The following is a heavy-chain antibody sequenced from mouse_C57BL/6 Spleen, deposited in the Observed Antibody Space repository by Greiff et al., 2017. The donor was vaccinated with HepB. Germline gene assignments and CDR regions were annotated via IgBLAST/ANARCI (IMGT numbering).Heavy chain of an antibody. D-gene: IGHD3-3*01. CDR3: ARPGTGPYYFDY. CDR1: GFTFSDYG. Sequence: EVKLMESGGGLVKPGGSLKLSCAASGFTFSDYGMHWVRQAPEKGLEWVAYISSGSSTIYYADTVQGRFTISRDNAKNTLFLHMTSLRSEETAMYYCARPGTGPYYFDYWGKGTTLTVSS. J-gene: IGHJ2*01. V-gene: IGHV5-17*01. CDR2: ISSGSSTI.